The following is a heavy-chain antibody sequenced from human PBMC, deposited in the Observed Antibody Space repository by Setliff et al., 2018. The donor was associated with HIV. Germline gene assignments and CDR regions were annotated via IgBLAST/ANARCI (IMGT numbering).Heavy chain of an antibody. V-gene: IGHV1-69*13. CDR3: ATGEMATTRGWFFDN. Sequence: SVKVSCKASGGTLSSHAISWVRQAPGQGLEWMGGIIPIFGSANHAQKFKDRVTITADESTNTVYMELSSLRSEDTAVYYCATGEMATTRGWFFDNWGQGPLVTVSS. D-gene: IGHD3-16*01. CDR1: GGTLSSHA. J-gene: IGHJ4*02. CDR2: IIPIFGSA.